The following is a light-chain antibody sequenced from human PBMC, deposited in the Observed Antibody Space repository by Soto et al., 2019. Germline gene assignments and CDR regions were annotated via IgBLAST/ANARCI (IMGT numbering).Light chain of an antibody. J-gene: IGLJ1*01. CDR1: SSDVGGYNY. CDR3: SSYTSSSTLEV. Sequence: QSALTQPASVSGSPGQSITIPCTGTSSDVGGYNYVSWYQQHPSKAPKLMIYEVSNRPSGVSNRFSGSKSGNTASLTISGLQAEDEADYYCSSYTSSSTLEVFGTGTKVTVL. V-gene: IGLV2-14*01. CDR2: EVS.